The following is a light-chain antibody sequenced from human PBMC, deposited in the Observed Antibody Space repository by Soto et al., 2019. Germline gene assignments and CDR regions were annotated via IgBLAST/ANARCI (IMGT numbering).Light chain of an antibody. CDR1: QTISSY. V-gene: IGKV1-39*01. Sequence: DIQMTQSPSSLSASAGDRVTITCRASQTISSYLNWYQLKPGKAPKLLIYAASSLQGGAPSRFSGSGSGTDFTLTISSLQPEDFATYYCQQSYSTPITFGQGTRLEIK. CDR3: QQSYSTPIT. J-gene: IGKJ5*01. CDR2: AAS.